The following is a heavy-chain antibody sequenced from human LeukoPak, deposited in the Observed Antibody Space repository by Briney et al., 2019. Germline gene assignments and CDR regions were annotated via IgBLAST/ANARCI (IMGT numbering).Heavy chain of an antibody. D-gene: IGHD3-3*01. J-gene: IGHJ4*02. Sequence: GSLRLSCAASGFTFSSYAMSWVRQPPGKGLEWIGSIYYSGSTYYNPSLKSRVTISVDTSKNQFSLKLSSVTAADTAVYYCAVGGGYYDFWSGYQSPFDYWGQGTLVTVSS. CDR3: AVGGGYYDFWSGYQSPFDY. CDR2: IYYSGST. V-gene: IGHV4-39*01. CDR1: GFTFSSYA.